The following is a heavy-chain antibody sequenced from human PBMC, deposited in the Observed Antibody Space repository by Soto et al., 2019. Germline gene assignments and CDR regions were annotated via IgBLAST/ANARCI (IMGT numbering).Heavy chain of an antibody. Sequence: PSETLSLTCTVSGGSISSSSYYWGWIRQPPGKGLEWIGSIYYSGSTYYNPSLKSRVTISVDTSKNQFSLKLSSVTAADTAVYYCARLLGIAVAGTGGADYYYYGMDVWGQGTTLTVSS. CDR2: IYYSGST. V-gene: IGHV4-39*01. CDR1: GGSISSSSYY. CDR3: ARLLGIAVAGTGGADYYYYGMDV. D-gene: IGHD6-19*01. J-gene: IGHJ6*02.